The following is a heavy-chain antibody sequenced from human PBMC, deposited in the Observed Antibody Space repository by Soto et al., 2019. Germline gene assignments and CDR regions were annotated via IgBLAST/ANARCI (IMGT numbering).Heavy chain of an antibody. CDR3: VRDTYDASADY. V-gene: IGHV3-33*01. CDR2: IWYDGSKK. Sequence: QVQLVESGGGVVQPGRSLRLSCVVSKFTFSDYGMHWIRQAPDQGLEWLGTIWYDGSKKIYGDSVRGRFTIFRDNSKNTLYLQMNSLRVEDTAVYYCVRDTYDASADYWGRGSLVIVSS. J-gene: IGHJ4*02. CDR1: KFTFSDYG. D-gene: IGHD3-22*01.